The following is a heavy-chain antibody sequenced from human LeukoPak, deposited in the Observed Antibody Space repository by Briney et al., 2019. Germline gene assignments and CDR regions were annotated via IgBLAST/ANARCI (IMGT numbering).Heavy chain of an antibody. CDR1: GGSISRGSYN. CDR2: VSTSGST. V-gene: IGHV4-61*02. Sequence: SEALSLTCTVSGGSISRGSYNWSWIRQPAGKGLEWIGRVSTSGSTNYNPSLKSRVTISVDTSKNQFYLKLSSVTAADTAVYYLTSGVDWFDPWGQGTLVTVSS. J-gene: IGHJ5*02. D-gene: IGHD2-15*01. CDR3: TSGVDWFDP.